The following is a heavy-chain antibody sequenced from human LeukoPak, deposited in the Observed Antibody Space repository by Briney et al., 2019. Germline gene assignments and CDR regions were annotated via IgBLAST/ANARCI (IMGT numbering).Heavy chain of an antibody. CDR2: MWDDGTNE. CDR1: GFNFGIYG. Sequence: PGTSLRLSCTASGFNFGIYGMHWVRQAPGKGLEWVAVMWDDGTNEYYVESVKGRFTISRDNSKNTLYLQMNSLRAEDTAVYYCAREEWEERDFDYWGQGTLVTVSS. CDR3: AREEWEERDFDY. V-gene: IGHV3-33*01. J-gene: IGHJ4*02. D-gene: IGHD1-26*01.